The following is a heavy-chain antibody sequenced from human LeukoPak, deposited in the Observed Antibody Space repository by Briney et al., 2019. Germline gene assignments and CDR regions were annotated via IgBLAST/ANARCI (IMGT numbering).Heavy chain of an antibody. Sequence: KPGGSLRLSCAASGFTFSSYSMNWVRQAPVKGLEWVSSISSSSSYIYYADSVKGRFTISRDNAKNSLYLQMNSLRAEDTAVYYCARLFRVIVVGNDASDIWGQGTMVTVSS. J-gene: IGHJ3*02. CDR2: ISSSSSYI. V-gene: IGHV3-21*01. D-gene: IGHD3-22*01. CDR1: GFTFSSYS. CDR3: ARLFRVIVVGNDASDI.